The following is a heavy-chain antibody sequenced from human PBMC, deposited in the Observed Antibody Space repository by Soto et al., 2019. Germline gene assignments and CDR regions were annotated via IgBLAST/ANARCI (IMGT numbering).Heavy chain of an antibody. J-gene: IGHJ6*02. CDR2: INPNSGGT. CDR3: ARDPYDILTGRPYYYGMEV. Sequence: ASVKVSCKASGYTFTGYYMHWVRQAPGQGLEWMGWINPNSGGTNYAQKLQGWVTMTRDTSISTAYMELSRLRSDDTAVYYCARDPYDILTGRPYYYGMEVWGQGTTVTVSS. V-gene: IGHV1-2*04. CDR1: GYTFTGYY. D-gene: IGHD3-9*01.